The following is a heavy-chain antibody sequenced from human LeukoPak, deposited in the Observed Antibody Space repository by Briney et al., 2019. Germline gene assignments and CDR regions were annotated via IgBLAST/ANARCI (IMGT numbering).Heavy chain of an antibody. D-gene: IGHD1-1*01. J-gene: IGHJ4*02. V-gene: IGHV1-2*02. CDR3: ARLLFLYNWNAGDFDY. CDR2: INPNSGGT. Sequence: ASVKVSCKASGYTFTGYYMHWVRQAPGQGLEWMGWINPNSGGTNYAQKFQGRVTMTRDTSISTAYMELSRLRSDDTAVYYCARLLFLYNWNAGDFDYWGQGTLVTVSS. CDR1: GYTFTGYY.